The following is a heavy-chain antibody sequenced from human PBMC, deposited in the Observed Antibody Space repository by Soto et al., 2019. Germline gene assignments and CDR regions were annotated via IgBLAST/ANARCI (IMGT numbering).Heavy chain of an antibody. J-gene: IGHJ4*02. Sequence: GGSLRLSCVASGYDFSRRGMNWVRQAPGQGLEWVALIRYDGAEESYADSVKGRFTISKDNSKNTLSLHMNSLRVEDTAVYYCATCVGTRMENLQYWGQGIRVTVSS. CDR1: GYDFSRRG. CDR3: ATCVGTRMENLQY. D-gene: IGHD1-1*01. V-gene: IGHV3-30*02. CDR2: IRYDGAEE.